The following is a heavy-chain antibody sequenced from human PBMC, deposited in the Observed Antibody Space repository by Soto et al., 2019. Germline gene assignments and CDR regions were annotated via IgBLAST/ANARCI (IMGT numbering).Heavy chain of an antibody. Sequence: EVQLVQSGAEVKKPGESLKISCKGSRDSFTGYWIGWVRQMPGKGLEWMGLIFPGDSDNRYSPSFQGQVTLSVDKSISTAYLQWSSLRASDTAMYYCARLRGSTPLPDSWGQGTLVTVSS. J-gene: IGHJ5*01. CDR1: RDSFTGYW. D-gene: IGHD5-12*01. V-gene: IGHV5-51*01. CDR3: ARLRGSTPLPDS. CDR2: IFPGDSDN.